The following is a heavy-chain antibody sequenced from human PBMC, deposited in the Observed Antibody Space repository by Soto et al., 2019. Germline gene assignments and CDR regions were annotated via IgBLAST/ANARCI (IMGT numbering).Heavy chain of an antibody. V-gene: IGHV4-30-2*01. CDR3: ARGQVVAAQP. J-gene: IGHJ5*02. D-gene: IGHD2-15*01. CDR1: GGSISSGGYS. Sequence: QLQLQESGSGLVKPSQTLSLTCAVSGGSISSGGYSWSWIRQPPGKGLEWIGYIYHSGSTYYNPSVKSRVNISVDKSKNQFSLQLSSVTAADTAVYYCARGQVVAAQPWGQGTLVTVSS. CDR2: IYHSGST.